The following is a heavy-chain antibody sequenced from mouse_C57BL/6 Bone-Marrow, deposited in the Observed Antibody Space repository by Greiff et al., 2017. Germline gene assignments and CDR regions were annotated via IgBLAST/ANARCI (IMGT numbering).Heavy chain of an antibody. CDR2: IHPSDSDT. CDR3: ATGRGNHWYFDV. V-gene: IGHV1-74*01. D-gene: IGHD2-1*01. CDR1: GYTFTSYW. J-gene: IGHJ1*03. Sequence: VKLQQSGAELVKPGASVKVSCKASGYTFTSYWMHWVKQRPGQGLEWIGRIHPSDSDTNYNQKFKGKATLTVDKSSSTAYMQLSSLTSEDSAVYYCATGRGNHWYFDVWGTGTTVTVSS.